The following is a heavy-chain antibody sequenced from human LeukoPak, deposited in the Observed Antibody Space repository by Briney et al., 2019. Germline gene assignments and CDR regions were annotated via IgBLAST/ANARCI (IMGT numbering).Heavy chain of an antibody. J-gene: IGHJ5*02. D-gene: IGHD1-26*01. V-gene: IGHV1-69*05. CDR3: ARDSYAGANWFDP. Sequence: SVKVSCKASGGTFSSYAISWVRQAPGQGLEWMGGIIPIFGTANYAQKFQGRVTITTDESTSTAYMELSSLRSEDTAVYYCARDSYAGANWFDPWGQGTLATVSS. CDR2: IIPIFGTA. CDR1: GGTFSSYA.